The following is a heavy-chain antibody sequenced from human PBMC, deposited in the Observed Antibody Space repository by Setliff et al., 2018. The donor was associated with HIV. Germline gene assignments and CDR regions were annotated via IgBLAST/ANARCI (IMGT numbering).Heavy chain of an antibody. Sequence: GGSLRLSCAASGFTFSDYYMAWIRQAPGKGLEWISYISSSGNTMYYADSVKGRFTISRDNAKNSLYLQVNSLRAEDTAVYYCARDPIGIAARNYYYYYYMDVWGKGTTVTVSS. J-gene: IGHJ6*03. V-gene: IGHV3-11*01. D-gene: IGHD6-6*01. CDR2: ISSSGNTM. CDR1: GFTFSDYY. CDR3: ARDPIGIAARNYYYYYYMDV.